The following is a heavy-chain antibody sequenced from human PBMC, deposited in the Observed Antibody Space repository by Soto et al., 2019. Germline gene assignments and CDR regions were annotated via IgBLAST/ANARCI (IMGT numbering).Heavy chain of an antibody. V-gene: IGHV3-30-3*01. D-gene: IGHD3-22*01. CDR3: ARGDSSGYYYGVDY. J-gene: IGHJ4*02. CDR1: GFTFSSYA. Sequence: GGSLRLSCAASGFTFSSYAMYWVRQAPGKGLEWVAVISSDGSNKYYADSVKGRFTISRDNSKNTLYLQMNSLRAEDTAVYYCARGDSSGYYYGVDYWGQGTLVTVSP. CDR2: ISSDGSNK.